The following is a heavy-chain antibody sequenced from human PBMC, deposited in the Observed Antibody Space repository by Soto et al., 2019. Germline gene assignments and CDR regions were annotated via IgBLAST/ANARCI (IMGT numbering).Heavy chain of an antibody. CDR3: AREVPYAGGVDAFDI. CDR1: GFTFSDYY. V-gene: IGHV3-11*04. J-gene: IGHJ3*02. CDR2: ISSSGSTI. D-gene: IGHD2-2*01. Sequence: QVQLVESGGGLVKPGGSLRLSCAASGFTFSDYYMSWIRQAPGRGLEWVSDISSSGSTIYYADSVKGRFTIARDNAKNSLYLQMNSQRAEDTAVYHCAREVPYAGGVDAFDIWGQGTLVTGSS.